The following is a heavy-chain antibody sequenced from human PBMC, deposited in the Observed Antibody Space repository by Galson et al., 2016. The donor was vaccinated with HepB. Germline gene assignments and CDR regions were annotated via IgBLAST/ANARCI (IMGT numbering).Heavy chain of an antibody. CDR2: IKKDGSEK. CDR3: ARVVIRSGYELDY. CDR1: GFTFSNYW. Sequence: SLRLSCAASGFTFSNYWMSWVRQAPGKGPEWVANIKKDGSEKYYLDSVKGRFTISRDNAKNSLYLQMNSLRAEDTAVYYCARVVIRSGYELDYWGQGTLVTVSS. V-gene: IGHV3-7*04. J-gene: IGHJ4*02. D-gene: IGHD5-12*01.